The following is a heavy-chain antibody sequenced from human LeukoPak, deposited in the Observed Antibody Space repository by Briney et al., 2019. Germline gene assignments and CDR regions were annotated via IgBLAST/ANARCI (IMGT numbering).Heavy chain of an antibody. CDR1: GYTLTELS. CDR2: FDPEDGET. CDR3: ATDRGFYGGNSEYYFDS. D-gene: IGHD4-23*01. Sequence: ASVKVSCKVSGYTLTELSMHWVRQAPGKGLEWMGGFDPEDGETIYAQKFQGRVTMTEDTSTDTAYMELSSLRSEDTAVYYCATDRGFYGGNSEYYFDSWGQGTLVTVSS. J-gene: IGHJ4*02. V-gene: IGHV1-24*01.